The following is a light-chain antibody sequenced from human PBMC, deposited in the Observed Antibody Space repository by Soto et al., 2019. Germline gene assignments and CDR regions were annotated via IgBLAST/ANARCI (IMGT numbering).Light chain of an antibody. CDR3: QYDSSSGT. J-gene: IGKJ1*01. CDR1: QSVSNNY. Sequence: LPLSPGALSLSPGERATLSCRASQSVSNNYLAWYQQKPGQAPRPLLYGASNRATGIPDRFSGSGSGKDFTLTISREEQDDSVEYYWQYDSSSGTFGQGTKVDI. V-gene: IGKV3-20*01. CDR2: GAS.